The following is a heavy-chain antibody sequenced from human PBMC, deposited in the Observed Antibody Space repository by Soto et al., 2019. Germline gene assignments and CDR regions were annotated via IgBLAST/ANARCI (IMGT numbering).Heavy chain of an antibody. CDR2: MNPNSGNT. V-gene: IGHV1-8*01. Sequence: ASVKVSCKASGYTFTSYDINWVRQATGQGLEWMGWMNPNSGNTGYAQKFQGRVTMTRNTSISTAYMELSSLRSEDTAVYYCARGYYYGSGSLWGGWFDPWGQGTLVTVSS. CDR3: ARGYYYGSGSLWGGWFDP. J-gene: IGHJ5*02. D-gene: IGHD3-10*01. CDR1: GYTFTSYD.